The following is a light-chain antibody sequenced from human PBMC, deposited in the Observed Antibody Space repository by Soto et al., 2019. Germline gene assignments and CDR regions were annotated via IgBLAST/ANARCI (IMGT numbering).Light chain of an antibody. CDR3: QQSYSTPIT. J-gene: IGKJ5*01. V-gene: IGKV1-39*01. Sequence: DIRMTQSPSSLSASVGDRVTITCRASQSIDTHLNWYQQKPGKAPKLLIYAASSLQSGVPSRFSGSGSGTDFTLTISSLQPEDFATYYCQQSYSTPITFGQGTRLEIK. CDR2: AAS. CDR1: QSIDTH.